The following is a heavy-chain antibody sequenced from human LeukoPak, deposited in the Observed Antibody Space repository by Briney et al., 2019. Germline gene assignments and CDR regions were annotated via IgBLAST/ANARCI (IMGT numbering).Heavy chain of an antibody. CDR1: GFTFSSYA. V-gene: IGHV3-23*01. D-gene: IGHD4-11*01. CDR2: ISGSGGST. J-gene: IGHJ4*02. Sequence: GGSLRLSCAASGFTFSSYAMSWVRQAPGKGLEWVSAISGSGGSTYYVDSVKGRFTISRDNSKNTLYLQMNSLRAEDTAVYYCAKDQGRAPVTYFDYWGQGTLVTVSS. CDR3: AKDQGRAPVTYFDY.